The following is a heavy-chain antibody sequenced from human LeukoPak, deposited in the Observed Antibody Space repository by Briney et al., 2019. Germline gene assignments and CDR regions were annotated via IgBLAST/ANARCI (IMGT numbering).Heavy chain of an antibody. V-gene: IGHV4-31*03. D-gene: IGHD2-2*01. CDR1: GGSISSGGYY. CDR3: ARVVLPYCSSTSCQEQSWFDP. Sequence: TSETLSLTCTVSGGSISSGGYYWSWIRQHPGKGLEWIGYIYYSGSTYYNPSLKSRVTISVDTSKNQFSLKLSSVTAADTAVYYCARVVLPYCSSTSCQEQSWFDPWGQGTLVTVSS. CDR2: IYYSGST. J-gene: IGHJ5*02.